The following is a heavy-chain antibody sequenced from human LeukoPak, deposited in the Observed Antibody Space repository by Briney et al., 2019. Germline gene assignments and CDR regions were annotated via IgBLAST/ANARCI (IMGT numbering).Heavy chain of an antibody. Sequence: PRASVKVSCKASGGTFSSYAISWVRQAPGQGLEWMGGIIPIFGTANYAQKFQGRVTITADESTSTAYMELSSLRSEDTAVYYCARHPRQYQLHTFDYWGQGTLVTVSS. CDR3: ARHPRQYQLHTFDY. D-gene: IGHD2-2*01. J-gene: IGHJ4*02. CDR2: IIPIFGTA. CDR1: GGTFSSYA. V-gene: IGHV1-69*13.